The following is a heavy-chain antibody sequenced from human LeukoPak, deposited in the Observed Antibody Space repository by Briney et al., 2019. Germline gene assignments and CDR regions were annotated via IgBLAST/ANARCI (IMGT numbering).Heavy chain of an antibody. V-gene: IGHV5-51*01. CDR3: ARLKDGYNMNYFDY. D-gene: IGHD5-24*01. J-gene: IGHJ4*02. Sequence: TGESLKISGKGSGYSFTSYWIGWVRQMPGKGLEWMGIIYPGDSDTRYSPSSQGQVTISADKSISNGYLQWSSLKASDTAMYYCARLKDGYNMNYFDYWGQGTLVTVSS. CDR1: GYSFTSYW. CDR2: IYPGDSDT.